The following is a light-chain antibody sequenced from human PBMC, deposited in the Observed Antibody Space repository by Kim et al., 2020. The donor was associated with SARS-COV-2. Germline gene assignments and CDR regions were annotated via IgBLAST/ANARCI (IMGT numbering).Light chain of an antibody. CDR3: QQYGSSPPTT. J-gene: IGKJ5*01. CDR2: GAS. Sequence: AWDRATLSCRASQSVSSSYLAWYQQKPGQAPRLLIYGASSRATGIPDRFSGSGSGTDFTLTISRLEPEDFAVYYCQQYGSSPPTTFGQGTRLEIK. CDR1: QSVSSSY. V-gene: IGKV3-20*01.